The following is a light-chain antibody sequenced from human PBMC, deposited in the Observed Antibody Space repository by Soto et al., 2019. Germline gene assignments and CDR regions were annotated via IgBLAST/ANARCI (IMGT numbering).Light chain of an antibody. CDR3: SSFTTTTWV. J-gene: IGLJ3*02. CDR2: EVS. V-gene: IGLV2-14*01. Sequence: QSVLTQPASVSGSPGQSITISCNGTSSDVGGYNYVSWYQQYPGKAPKLMIFEVSYRPSGVSNRFSGSKSGNTASLTISGLQAEDEADYYCSSFTTTTWVFGGGTKLTVL. CDR1: SSDVGGYNY.